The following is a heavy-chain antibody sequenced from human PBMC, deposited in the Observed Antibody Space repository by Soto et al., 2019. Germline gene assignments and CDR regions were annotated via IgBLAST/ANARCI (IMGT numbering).Heavy chain of an antibody. CDR3: ARGPPNWGFDY. CDR2: MSPNSGNT. Sequence: QVQLVQSGAEVKKPGASVKVSCKASGYTFTSYDINWVRQATGQGLEWVGWMSPNSGNTGYAQKFQGRVPMTRTTSDSTAYMELTSLRSDDTAVYYCARGPPNWGFDYWGQGTLVTVSS. V-gene: IGHV1-8*01. D-gene: IGHD7-27*01. J-gene: IGHJ4*02. CDR1: GYTFTSYD.